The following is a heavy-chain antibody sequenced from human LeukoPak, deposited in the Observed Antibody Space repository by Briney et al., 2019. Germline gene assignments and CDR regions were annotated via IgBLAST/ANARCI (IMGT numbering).Heavy chain of an antibody. D-gene: IGHD5/OR15-5a*01. V-gene: IGHV3-7*01. CDR2: IKQDRSEK. Sequence: PGGSLRLSCAASGFTFSSYWMSWVRQAPGKGLEWVANIKQDRSEKYYVDSVKGRFTISRDNAKNSLYLQMNSLRAEDTAVYYCARDSTMGYYYYGMDVWGQGTTVTVSS. CDR3: ARDSTMGYYYYGMDV. J-gene: IGHJ6*02. CDR1: GFTFSSYW.